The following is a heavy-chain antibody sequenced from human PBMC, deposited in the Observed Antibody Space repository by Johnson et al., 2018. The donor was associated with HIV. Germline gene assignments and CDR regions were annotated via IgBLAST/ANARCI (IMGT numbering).Heavy chain of an antibody. CDR1: ELTSSNYA. D-gene: IGHD2-15*01. V-gene: IGHV3-23*04. J-gene: IGHJ3*01. CDR3: ARGSGKSGVSG. Sequence: VQLVESGGGLIQPGGSLRLSCAASELTSSNYAISWVRQAPGQGLEWVSAISASGRDIYYGDSVKGRFTISRANSKNTLYLQMTSLRAEDTAVYYCARGSGKSGVSGWGQGTMVTVSS. CDR2: ISASGRDI.